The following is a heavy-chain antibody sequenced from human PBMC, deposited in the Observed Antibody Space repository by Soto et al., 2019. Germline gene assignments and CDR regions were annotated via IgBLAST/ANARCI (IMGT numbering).Heavy chain of an antibody. CDR3: ARDEAQNYYDSIPFDY. V-gene: IGHV3-33*01. CDR1: GFTFSSYG. D-gene: IGHD3-22*01. Sequence: GGSLRLSCAASGFTFSSYGMHGVRQAPGKGLEWVAVIWYDGSNKYYADSVKGRFTISRDNSKNTLYLQMNSLRAEDTAVYYCARDEAQNYYDSIPFDYWGQGTLVTVSS. J-gene: IGHJ4*02. CDR2: IWYDGSNK.